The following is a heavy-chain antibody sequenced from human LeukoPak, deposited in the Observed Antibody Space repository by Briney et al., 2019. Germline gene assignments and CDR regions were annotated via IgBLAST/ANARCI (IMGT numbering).Heavy chain of an antibody. CDR3: ASVDTAIDAFDI. D-gene: IGHD5-18*01. CDR2: ISYDGSNK. V-gene: IGHV3-30*03. Sequence: PGGSLRLSCAASGFTFSSYGMHWVRQAPGKGLEWVAVISYDGSNKYYADSVKGRFTISRDNAKNSLYLQMNSLRAEDTAVYYCASVDTAIDAFDIWGQGTMVTVSS. CDR1: GFTFSSYG. J-gene: IGHJ3*02.